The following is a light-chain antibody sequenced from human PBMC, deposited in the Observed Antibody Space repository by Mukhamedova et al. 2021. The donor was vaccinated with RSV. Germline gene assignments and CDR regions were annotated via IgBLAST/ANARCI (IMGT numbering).Light chain of an antibody. J-gene: IGKJ5*01. Sequence: GQAPKLLISAASTLQSGVPSRFSGSGSGTDFTLTINSLQAEDFATYYCQQFNTDPITFGQGTLLEIK. V-gene: IGKV1-9*01. CDR3: QQFNTDPIT. CDR2: AAS.